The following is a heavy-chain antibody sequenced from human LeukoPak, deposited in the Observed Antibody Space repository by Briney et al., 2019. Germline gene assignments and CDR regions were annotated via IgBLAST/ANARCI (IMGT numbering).Heavy chain of an antibody. D-gene: IGHD4-17*01. CDR1: GYTFTSYG. V-gene: IGHV1-18*01. CDR2: ISAYNGNT. Sequence: ASVKVSCKASGYTFTSYGISWVRQAPGQGLEWIGWISAYNGNTNYAQKLQGRVAMTTDTSTSTAYMELRSLRSDDTAVYYCARGVGYGDYYYYGMDVWGQGTTVTVSS. J-gene: IGHJ6*02. CDR3: ARGVGYGDYYYYGMDV.